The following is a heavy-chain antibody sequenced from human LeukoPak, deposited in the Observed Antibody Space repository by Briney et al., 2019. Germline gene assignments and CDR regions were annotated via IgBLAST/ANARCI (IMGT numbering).Heavy chain of an antibody. Sequence: ASVKVSCKASGYTFTGYYMHWVRQAPGQGLEWVGWINPNSGGTNYAQKFQGRVTMTRDTSISTAYMELSRLRSDDTAVYYCARVEVVAAGPLYYMDVWGKGTTVTVPS. V-gene: IGHV1-2*02. D-gene: IGHD2-15*01. CDR2: INPNSGGT. J-gene: IGHJ6*03. CDR1: GYTFTGYY. CDR3: ARVEVVAAGPLYYMDV.